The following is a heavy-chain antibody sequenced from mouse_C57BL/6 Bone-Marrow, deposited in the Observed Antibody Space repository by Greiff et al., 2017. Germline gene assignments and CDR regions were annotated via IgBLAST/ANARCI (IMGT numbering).Heavy chain of an antibody. V-gene: IGHV1-76*01. Sequence: QVQLQQSGAELVRPGASVKLSCKASGYTFTDYYINWVKQRPGQGLEWIARIYPGSGNTYYNEKFKGKATLTAEKSSSTAYMQLSSLTSEDSAVYFCASSYEGYYPAWFGYWGQGTRVTVSA. J-gene: IGHJ3*01. CDR2: IYPGSGNT. CDR3: ASSYEGYYPAWFGY. CDR1: GYTFTDYY. D-gene: IGHD2-3*01.